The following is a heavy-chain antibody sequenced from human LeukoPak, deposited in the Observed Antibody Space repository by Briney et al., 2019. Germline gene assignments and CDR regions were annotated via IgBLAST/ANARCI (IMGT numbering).Heavy chain of an antibody. CDR2: ISGSGGST. CDR3: AKDKDCSSTSCYEGFDH. V-gene: IGHV3-23*01. D-gene: IGHD2-2*01. Sequence: PGGSLRLSCAASGFTFSSYAMSWVRQAPGKGLEWVSAISGSGGSTYYADSVKGRFTISRDNSKNTLYLQMNSLRAEDTAVYYCAKDKDCSSTSCYEGFDHWGQGTLVTVSS. J-gene: IGHJ4*02. CDR1: GFTFSSYA.